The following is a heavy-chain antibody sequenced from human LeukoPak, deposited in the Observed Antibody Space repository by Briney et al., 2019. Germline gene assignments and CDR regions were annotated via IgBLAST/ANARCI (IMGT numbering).Heavy chain of an antibody. Sequence: SETLSLTCAVYGGSFSDYYWSWIRQPPGKGLEWIGEINHSGSTNYNPSLKSRVTISVDTYKNQFSLKLSYVTVADTAVYYCARTTDYFDYWGQGTLVTVSS. V-gene: IGHV4-34*01. D-gene: IGHD4-17*01. CDR3: ARTTDYFDY. CDR1: GGSFSDYY. CDR2: INHSGST. J-gene: IGHJ4*02.